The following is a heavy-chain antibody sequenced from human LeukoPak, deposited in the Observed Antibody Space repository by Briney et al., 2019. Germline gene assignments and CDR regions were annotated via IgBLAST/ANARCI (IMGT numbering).Heavy chain of an antibody. J-gene: IGHJ3*02. CDR2: ISSSSSYI. D-gene: IGHD4-23*01. CDR3: ARVWADYGGNPDAFDI. CDR1: GFTFSSYS. Sequence: GGSLRLSCAASGFTFSSYSMNWVRQAPGKGLEWVSSISSSSSYIYYADSVKGRFTISRDNAKNSLYLQMNSLRAEDTAVYNCARVWADYGGNPDAFDIWAQGTMVTVSS. V-gene: IGHV3-21*01.